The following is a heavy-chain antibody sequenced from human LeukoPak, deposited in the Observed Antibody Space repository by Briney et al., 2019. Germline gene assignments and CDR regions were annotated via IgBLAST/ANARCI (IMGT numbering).Heavy chain of an antibody. CDR1: GYTFTAYY. D-gene: IGHD3-10*01. Sequence: ASVKVSCKASGYTFTAYYMHWVRQAPGQGLEWMGWISPTSGDTNYAQKFQGWVTMTRDTSISTAYMELSRLTSDDTAVYYCASLSGDAGPYYFDYWGQGTLVTVSS. V-gene: IGHV1-2*04. CDR3: ASLSGDAGPYYFDY. CDR2: ISPTSGDT. J-gene: IGHJ4*02.